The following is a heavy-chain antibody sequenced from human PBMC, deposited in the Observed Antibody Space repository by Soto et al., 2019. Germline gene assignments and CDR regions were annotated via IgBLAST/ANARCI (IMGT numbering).Heavy chain of an antibody. CDR3: AKDQDHDYGDPTDAFDI. V-gene: IGHV3-9*01. CDR1: GFTFDDYA. CDR2: ISWNSGSI. J-gene: IGHJ3*02. Sequence: GGSLRLSCAASGFTFDDYAMHWVRQAPGKGLEWVSGISWNSGSIGYADSVKGRFTISRDNAKNSLYLQMNSLRAEDTALYYCAKDQDHDYGDPTDAFDIWGQGTMVTVSS. D-gene: IGHD4-17*01.